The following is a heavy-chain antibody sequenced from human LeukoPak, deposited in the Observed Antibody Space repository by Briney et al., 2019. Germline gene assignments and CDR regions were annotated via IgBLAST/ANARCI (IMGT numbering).Heavy chain of an antibody. CDR1: GGSISSYY. Sequence: ASETLSLTCTVSGGSISSYYWSWIRQPPGKGLEWIGYIYYSGSTNYNPSLKSRVTISVDTSKNQFSLKLSSVTAADTAVYYCARERDCGSGETDYWGQGTLVTVSS. J-gene: IGHJ4*02. D-gene: IGHD3-10*01. CDR2: IYYSGST. CDR3: ARERDCGSGETDY. V-gene: IGHV4-59*01.